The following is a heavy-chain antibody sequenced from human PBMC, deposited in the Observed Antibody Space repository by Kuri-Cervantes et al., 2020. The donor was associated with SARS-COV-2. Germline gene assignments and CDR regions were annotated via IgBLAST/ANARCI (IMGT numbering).Heavy chain of an antibody. Sequence: ASVKVSCKASGYTFTSSYMHWVRQAPGQGLEWMGIINPSGGSTSYAQKFQRRVSMTRDTSTSTVYMELSSLRSEDTAVYYCARDEDSSGSDYWGQGTLVTVSS. D-gene: IGHD6-19*01. CDR1: GYTFTSSY. CDR3: ARDEDSSGSDY. V-gene: IGHV1-46*01. J-gene: IGHJ4*02. CDR2: INPSGGST.